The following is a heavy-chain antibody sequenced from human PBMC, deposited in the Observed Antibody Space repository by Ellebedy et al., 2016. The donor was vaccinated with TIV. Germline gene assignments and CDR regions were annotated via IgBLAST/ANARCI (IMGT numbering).Heavy chain of an antibody. CDR3: ATRDYDLWSGVSYYYYMDV. V-gene: IGHV3-53*01. CDR1: GFTVSSNY. J-gene: IGHJ6*03. D-gene: IGHD3-3*01. CDR2: IYSGGST. Sequence: GESLKISXAASGFTVSSNYMSWVRQAPGKGLEWVSVIYSGGSTFYADPVKGRFTISRDNSKNTLYLQMNSLRAEDTAVYYCATRDYDLWSGVSYYYYMDVWGKGTTVTVSS.